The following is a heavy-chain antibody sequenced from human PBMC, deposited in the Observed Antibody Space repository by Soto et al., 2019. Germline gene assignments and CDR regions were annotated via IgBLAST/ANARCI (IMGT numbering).Heavy chain of an antibody. Sequence: EVQLLESGGGLVQPGGSLRLSCAASGLRVSSFAMTWVRQAPGKGLEWISSVNGDGTATYYANSVKGRFTISRDTSKNTLSLQMDSLRAEDTAVYYCAKITRSWGQGTLVTVSS. CDR3: AKITRS. CDR2: VNGDGTAT. CDR1: GLRVSSFA. J-gene: IGHJ4*02. D-gene: IGHD3-16*01. V-gene: IGHV3-23*01.